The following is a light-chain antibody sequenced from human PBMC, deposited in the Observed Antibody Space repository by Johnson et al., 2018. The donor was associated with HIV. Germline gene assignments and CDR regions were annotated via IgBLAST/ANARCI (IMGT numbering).Light chain of an antibody. J-gene: IGLJ1*01. CDR3: GTWDSSLGYV. CDR2: ENN. V-gene: IGLV1-51*02. Sequence: HSVLTQPPSVSAAPGQKVTISCSGSSSNIGNNYVSWYQQLPGTAPKLLIYENNKRPSGIPDRFSGSKSCTSATLGITGLQTGAEADYYCGTWDSSLGYVFGTGTKVTVL. CDR1: SSNIGNNY.